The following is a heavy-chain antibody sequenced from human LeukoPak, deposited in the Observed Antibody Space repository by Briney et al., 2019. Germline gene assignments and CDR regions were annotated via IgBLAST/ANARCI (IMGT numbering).Heavy chain of an antibody. CDR3: ARGGTTVTTFYY. CDR2: IKQDGSEK. Sequence: GGSLRLSCAASGLTFSSYWMSWVRQAPGKGLEWVANIKQDGSEKYYVDSVKGRFTISRDNAKNSLYLQMNSLRAEDTAVYYCARGGTTVTTFYYWGQGTLVTVSS. D-gene: IGHD4-17*01. CDR1: GLTFSSYW. V-gene: IGHV3-7*03. J-gene: IGHJ4*02.